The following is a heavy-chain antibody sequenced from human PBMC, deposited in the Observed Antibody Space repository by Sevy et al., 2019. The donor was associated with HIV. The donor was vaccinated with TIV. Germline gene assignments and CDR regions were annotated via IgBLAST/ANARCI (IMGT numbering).Heavy chain of an antibody. J-gene: IGHJ4*02. CDR3: AKGPRGCSGGSCAANLDY. V-gene: IGHV3-30*18. CDR1: GFTFSSYG. CDR2: ISYDGSNK. D-gene: IGHD2-15*01. Sequence: GGSLRLSCAASGFTFSSYGMHWVRQAPGNGLEWVAVISYDGSNKYYADSVKGRFTISRDNSKNTLYLQMNSLRAEDTAVYYCAKGPRGCSGGSCAANLDYWGQGTLVTVSS.